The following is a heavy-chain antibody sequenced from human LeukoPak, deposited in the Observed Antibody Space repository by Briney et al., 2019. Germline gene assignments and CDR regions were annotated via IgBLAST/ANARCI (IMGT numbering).Heavy chain of an antibody. CDR2: ITNRSNGYNT. J-gene: IGHJ4*02. D-gene: IGHD2-2*01. CDR3: ARSTRGSLDY. Sequence: GGSLTLSCAASGFTFTNHYMDWVRQAPGKGREGVGRITNRSNGYNTDYATSVKGSFTIPRDDSQPSVYLQMNSRKLDDAAIYYCARSTRGSLDYWGEGVLVTVSS. CDR1: GFTFTNHY. V-gene: IGHV3-72*01.